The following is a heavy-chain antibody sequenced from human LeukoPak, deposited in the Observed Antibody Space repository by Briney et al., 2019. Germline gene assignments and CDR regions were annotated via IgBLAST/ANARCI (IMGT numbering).Heavy chain of an antibody. Sequence: GESLKISCAASGFTFSSYAMSWVRQAPGKGLEWVSAISGSGGSTYYADSVKGRFTISRDNSKNTLYLQMNSLRAEDTAVYYCAKVPNYDILTYFDYWGQGTLVTVSS. J-gene: IGHJ4*02. V-gene: IGHV3-23*01. D-gene: IGHD3-9*01. CDR3: AKVPNYDILTYFDY. CDR2: ISGSGGST. CDR1: GFTFSSYA.